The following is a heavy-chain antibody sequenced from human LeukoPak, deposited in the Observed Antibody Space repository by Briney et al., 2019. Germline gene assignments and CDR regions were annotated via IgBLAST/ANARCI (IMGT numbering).Heavy chain of an antibody. CDR3: ARPRIAAAGNVYYMDV. Sequence: ASLKVSCKASGYTFTGPYIHWMRQAPGQGLEWMGWINPNSGGTKYAQKFQGRVTVTRDTSTSTAYMELSGLRADDTAAYYCARPRIAAAGNVYYMDVWGKGTTVTVSS. J-gene: IGHJ6*03. V-gene: IGHV1-2*02. CDR2: INPNSGGT. CDR1: GYTFTGPY. D-gene: IGHD6-13*01.